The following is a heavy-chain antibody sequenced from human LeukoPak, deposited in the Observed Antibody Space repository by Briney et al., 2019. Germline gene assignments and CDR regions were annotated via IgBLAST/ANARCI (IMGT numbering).Heavy chain of an antibody. Sequence: PGGSLRLSCAASGFTFSSYAMSWVRQAPGKGLEWVSAISGSGGSTYYADSVKGRFTISRDNPKNTLYLQMNSLRAEDTAVYYCAKDRGSTVVTPRDAFDIWGQGTMVTVSS. CDR2: ISGSGGST. D-gene: IGHD4-23*01. J-gene: IGHJ3*02. CDR1: GFTFSSYA. CDR3: AKDRGSTVVTPRDAFDI. V-gene: IGHV3-23*01.